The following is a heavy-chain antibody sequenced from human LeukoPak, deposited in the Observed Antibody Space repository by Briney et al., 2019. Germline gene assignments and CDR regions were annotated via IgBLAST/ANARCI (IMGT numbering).Heavy chain of an antibody. CDR3: ARDRNTYYYDSSGYYYAKTAHDAFDI. Sequence: GGSLRLSCAASGFTVSSNYMSWVRQAPGKGLEWVSVIYSGGSRYYADSVKGRFTISRDNSKSTLYLQMHSLRAEDTAVYYCARDRNTYYYDSSGYYYAKTAHDAFDIWGQGTMVPVSS. CDR2: IYSGGSR. CDR1: GFTVSSNY. V-gene: IGHV3-66*01. J-gene: IGHJ3*02. D-gene: IGHD3-22*01.